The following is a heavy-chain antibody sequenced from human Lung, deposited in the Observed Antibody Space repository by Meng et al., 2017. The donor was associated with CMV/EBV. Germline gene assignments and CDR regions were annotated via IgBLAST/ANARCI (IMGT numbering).Heavy chain of an antibody. Sequence: SETLSLTCAVYGGSFSGYYWSWIRQPPGKGLEWIGEINHSGSTNYNPSLKSRVTISVDTSKNQFSLKLSSVTAADTAVYYCTRGGYCSSTSCYAGRPFYYWGQGTLVTVSS. CDR3: TRGGYCSSTSCYAGRPFYY. CDR2: INHSGST. D-gene: IGHD2-2*01. J-gene: IGHJ4*02. V-gene: IGHV4-34*01. CDR1: GGSFSGYY.